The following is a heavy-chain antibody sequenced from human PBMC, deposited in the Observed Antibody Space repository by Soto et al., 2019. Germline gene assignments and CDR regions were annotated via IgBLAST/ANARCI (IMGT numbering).Heavy chain of an antibody. Sequence: ASVKVSCKASGYTFTSYDINWVRQATGQGLEWMGWMNPNSGDTGYAQKFQGRVTMTRNTSISTAYMELSSLRSEDTAVYYCAREHSSSWRFDYWGQGTLVTVSS. J-gene: IGHJ4*02. CDR1: GYTFTSYD. CDR2: MNPNSGDT. V-gene: IGHV1-8*01. CDR3: AREHSSSWRFDY. D-gene: IGHD6-13*01.